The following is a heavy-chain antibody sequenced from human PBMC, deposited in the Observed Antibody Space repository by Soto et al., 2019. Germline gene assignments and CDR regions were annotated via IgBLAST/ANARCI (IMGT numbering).Heavy chain of an antibody. D-gene: IGHD2-21*02. CDR2: IYYSGST. CDR1: GGSISSGGYY. V-gene: IGHV4-31*03. Sequence: QVQLQESGPGLVKPSQTLSLTCTVSGGSISSGGYYWSWIRQHPGKGLEGIGYIYYSGSTYYNPSLKSRVTISVDTSKNQFSLKLSSVTAADTAVYYCARVCGGDGHHGMAVWGQGTTVTVSS. CDR3: ARVCGGDGHHGMAV. J-gene: IGHJ6*02.